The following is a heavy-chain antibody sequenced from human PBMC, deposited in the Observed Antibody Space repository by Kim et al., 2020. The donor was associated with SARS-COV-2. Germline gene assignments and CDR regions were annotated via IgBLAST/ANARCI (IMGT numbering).Heavy chain of an antibody. Sequence: AQKFQGRVTITADESTSTAYMELSSLRSEDTAVYYCARDGAAGGDYVFDYWGQGTLVTVSS. V-gene: IGHV1-69*01. D-gene: IGHD4-17*01. CDR3: ARDGAAGGDYVFDY. J-gene: IGHJ4*02.